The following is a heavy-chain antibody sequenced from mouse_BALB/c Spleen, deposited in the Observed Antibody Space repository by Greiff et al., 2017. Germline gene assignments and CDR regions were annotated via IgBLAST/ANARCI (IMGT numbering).Heavy chain of an antibody. CDR2: IWGDGST. J-gene: IGHJ3*01. CDR1: GFSLTGYG. CDR3: ARGAPYGSSLAWFAY. V-gene: IGHV2-6-7*01. D-gene: IGHD1-1*01. Sequence: QVQLKESGPGLVAPSQSLSITCTVSGFSLTGYGVNWVRQPPGKGLEWLGMIWGDGSTDYNSALKSRLSISKDNSKSQVFLKMNSLQTDDTARYYCARGAPYGSSLAWFAYWGQGTLVTVSA.